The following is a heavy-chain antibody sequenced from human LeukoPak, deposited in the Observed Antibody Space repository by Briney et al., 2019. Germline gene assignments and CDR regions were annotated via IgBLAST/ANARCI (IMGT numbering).Heavy chain of an antibody. D-gene: IGHD4-17*01. CDR1: EFTFSSYA. CDR2: IYSGGST. Sequence: PGGSLRLSCAASEFTFSSYAMSWVRQAPGKGLEWVSVIYSGGSTYYADSVKGRFTISRDNSKNTLYLQMNSLRAEDTAVYYCARGGTVTTLGYFDYWGQGTLVTVSS. CDR3: ARGGTVTTLGYFDY. V-gene: IGHV3-53*01. J-gene: IGHJ4*02.